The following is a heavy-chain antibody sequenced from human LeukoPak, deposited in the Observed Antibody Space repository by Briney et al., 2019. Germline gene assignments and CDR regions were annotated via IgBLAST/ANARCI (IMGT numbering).Heavy chain of an antibody. CDR3: ARGPGYCSGGSCLDKEYFQH. CDR2: INHSGST. Sequence: PSETLSLTCAVYGGSFSGYYWSWIRQPPGEGLEWIGEINHSGSTNYNPSLKSRVTISVDTSKNQFSLKLSSVTAADTAVYYCARGPGYCSGGSCLDKEYFQHWGQGTLVTVSS. D-gene: IGHD2-15*01. J-gene: IGHJ1*01. V-gene: IGHV4-34*01. CDR1: GGSFSGYY.